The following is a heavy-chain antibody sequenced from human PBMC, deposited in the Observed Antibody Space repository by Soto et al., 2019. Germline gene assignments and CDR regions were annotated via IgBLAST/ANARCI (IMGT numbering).Heavy chain of an antibody. D-gene: IGHD3-10*01. CDR3: ARGLNYYGRPQALVY. V-gene: IGHV1-69*13. Sequence: ASVKVSCKASGGTFSSYAISWVRQAPGQGLEWMGGIIPIFGTANYAQKFQGRVTITADESTSTAYMELSSLRSEDTAVYYCARGLNYYGRPQALVYWDQGTLVTVSS. CDR2: IIPIFGTA. J-gene: IGHJ4*02. CDR1: GGTFSSYA.